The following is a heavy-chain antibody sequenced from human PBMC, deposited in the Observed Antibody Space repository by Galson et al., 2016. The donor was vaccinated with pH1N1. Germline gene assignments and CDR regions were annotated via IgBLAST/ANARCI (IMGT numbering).Heavy chain of an antibody. J-gene: IGHJ4*02. D-gene: IGHD1-1*01. CDR2: VYRSGAT. V-gene: IGHV4-38-2*01. Sequence: SETLSLTCAVSGFSITSGYYWGWIRQPPGKGLEWIGTVYRSGATDYNPSLKSRITTSVDTSKNQFSLRLTSVTAADTAMYYCARHQSGGGGIPFAFDSWGPGILVTVSS. CDR3: ARHQSGGGGIPFAFDS. CDR1: GFSITSGYY.